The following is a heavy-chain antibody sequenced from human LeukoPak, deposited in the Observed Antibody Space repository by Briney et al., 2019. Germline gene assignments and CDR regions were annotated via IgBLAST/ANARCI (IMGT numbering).Heavy chain of an antibody. Sequence: GGSLRLSCAASGFTFNRSGIHWVRQAPGKGLDWLALISYDGVNKYYADSVKGRFTISRDNPRNTLYLQMNSLRAEDTAVYYCARDLFSRDGYNAVDYWGQGTLVTVSS. V-gene: IGHV3-30*19. CDR1: GFTFNRSG. CDR3: ARDLFSRDGYNAVDY. D-gene: IGHD5-24*01. CDR2: ISYDGVNK. J-gene: IGHJ4*02.